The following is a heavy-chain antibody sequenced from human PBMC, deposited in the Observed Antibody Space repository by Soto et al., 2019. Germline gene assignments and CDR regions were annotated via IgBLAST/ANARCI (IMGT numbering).Heavy chain of an antibody. Sequence: ASETLSLTCTVSGGPISSGGYYWSWIRQHPGKGLEWIGYIYYSGSTFYNPSLKSRLSISVDTSKNQFYLELHSVTAADTAVYYCARGRPAGSCPFAHWGQGTLVTVSS. J-gene: IGHJ4*02. CDR3: ARGRPAGSCPFAH. D-gene: IGHD2-15*01. V-gene: IGHV4-31*03. CDR2: IYYSGST. CDR1: GGPISSGGYY.